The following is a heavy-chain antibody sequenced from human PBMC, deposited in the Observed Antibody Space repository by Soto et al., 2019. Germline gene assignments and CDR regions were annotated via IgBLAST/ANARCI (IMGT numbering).Heavy chain of an antibody. D-gene: IGHD1-26*01. CDR1: GFTFSSYS. CDR2: ISYDGSNK. CDR3: AKGPGATTRPDYFDY. Sequence: QVQLVESGGGVVQPGRSLRLSCAASGFTFSSYSMHWVRQAPGKGLEWVAVISYDGSNKYYADSVKGRFTISRDNSKNTLYLQMNSLRAEDTAVYYCAKGPGATTRPDYFDYWGQGTLVTVSS. J-gene: IGHJ4*02. V-gene: IGHV3-30*18.